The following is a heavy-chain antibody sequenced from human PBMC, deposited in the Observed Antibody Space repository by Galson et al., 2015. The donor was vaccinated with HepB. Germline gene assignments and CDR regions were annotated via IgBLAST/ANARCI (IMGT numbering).Heavy chain of an antibody. J-gene: IGHJ4*02. V-gene: IGHV4-39*01. Sequence: ETLSLTCTVSGGSISSSSYYWGWIRQPPGKGLEWIGSIYYSGSTYYNPSLKSRVTISVDTSKNQFSLKLSSVTAADTAVYYCATEPAFLNYIVVVTAIFGYYFDYWGQGTLVTVSS. CDR3: ATEPAFLNYIVVVTAIFGYYFDY. D-gene: IGHD2-21*02. CDR2: IYYSGST. CDR1: GGSISSSSYY.